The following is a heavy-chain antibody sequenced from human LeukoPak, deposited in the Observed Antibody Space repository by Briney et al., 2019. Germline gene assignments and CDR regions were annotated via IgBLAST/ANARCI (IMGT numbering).Heavy chain of an antibody. V-gene: IGHV3-23*01. CDR2: LTGRGDSA. J-gene: IGHJ5*02. CDR1: GFTFSNYA. D-gene: IGHD5-24*01. CDR3: AKRGNTISFFDP. Sequence: PGGSLRLSCAASGFTFSNYAMYWVRQAPGKGLEWVSGLTGRGDSAYYADSVKGRFTISRDNSKNTLYPEMNSLRADDTAVYYCAKRGNTISFFDPWGQGTLVTVSS.